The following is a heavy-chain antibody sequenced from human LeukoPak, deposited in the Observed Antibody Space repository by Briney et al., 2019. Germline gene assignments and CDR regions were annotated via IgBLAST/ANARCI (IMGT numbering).Heavy chain of an antibody. CDR1: GGSISSYY. J-gene: IGHJ1*01. D-gene: IGHD3-10*01. Sequence: SETLSLTCTISGGSISSYYWSWIRQPPGKGLEWIGEINHSGSTNYNPSLKSRVTISVDTSKNQFSLKLSSVTAADTAVYYCARGRSTMVRGAPRRRAEYFQHWGQGTLVTVSS. V-gene: IGHV4-34*01. CDR3: ARGRSTMVRGAPRRRAEYFQH. CDR2: INHSGST.